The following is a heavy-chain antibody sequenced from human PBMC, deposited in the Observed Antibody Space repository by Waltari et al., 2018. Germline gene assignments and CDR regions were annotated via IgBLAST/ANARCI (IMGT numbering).Heavy chain of an antibody. CDR3: ARRAAITAAGPTYYMDV. J-gene: IGHJ6*03. CDR2: IYHSGST. D-gene: IGHD6-13*01. CDR1: GYSISSGYY. V-gene: IGHV4-38-2*01. Sequence: QVQLQASGPGLVKPSETLSLTCAVSGYSISSGYYWGWIRQPPGKGLEWIGNIYHSGSTHYNPSLKSRVTISVNTAKNQFSLKLSSVTAADTAVYYCARRAAITAAGPTYYMDVWGKGTTVTVSS.